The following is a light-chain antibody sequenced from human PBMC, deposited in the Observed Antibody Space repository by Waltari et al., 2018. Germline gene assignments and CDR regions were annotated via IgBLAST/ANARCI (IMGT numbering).Light chain of an antibody. J-gene: IGKJ1*01. CDR2: GAS. CDR1: QSIESTY. V-gene: IGKV3-20*01. Sequence: EIVLTQSPGTLSLSPGEKATLSCRASQSIESTYLAWYQHKPGQPPRRLIYGASNRSPCISDRFSGSVSGTDFTLTISILDPEDFAVYYCQYYDSSHLWTFGQGTKVEIK. CDR3: QYYDSSHLWT.